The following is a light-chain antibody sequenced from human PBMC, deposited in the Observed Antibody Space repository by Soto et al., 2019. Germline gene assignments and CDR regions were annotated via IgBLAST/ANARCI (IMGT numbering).Light chain of an antibody. CDR1: SSDIGHYDY. V-gene: IGLV2-14*03. CDR3: CSLTTSHTYV. CDR2: HVT. Sequence: QSVLTQPAPVSGSPGQSITISCTGTSSDIGHYDYVSWYQQHPGKAPKLMIYHVTYRPSGVSNRYSGSRSGNSASLTISGLQADDEADYYCCSLTTSHTYVFGSGTKVTVL. J-gene: IGLJ1*01.